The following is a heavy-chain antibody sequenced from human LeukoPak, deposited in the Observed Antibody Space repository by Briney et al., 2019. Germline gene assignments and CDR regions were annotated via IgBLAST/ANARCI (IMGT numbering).Heavy chain of an antibody. CDR1: GFTFDAYA. D-gene: IGHD3-10*01. V-gene: IGHV3-9*01. CDR2: ISWNSGSI. Sequence: GRSLRLSCAASGFTFDAYAMHWVRQAPGKGLEWVSGISWNSGSIGYAHSVKGRFTISRDNAKNSLYLQMNSLRAEDTALYYCAKSYGSVSYSDYFDYWGQGTLVTVSS. CDR3: AKSYGSVSYSDYFDY. J-gene: IGHJ4*02.